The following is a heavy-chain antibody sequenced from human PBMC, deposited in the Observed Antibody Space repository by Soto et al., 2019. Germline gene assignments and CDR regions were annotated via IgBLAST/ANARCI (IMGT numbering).Heavy chain of an antibody. J-gene: IGHJ4*02. CDR2: ISYDGSNK. D-gene: IGHD6-19*01. Sequence: GGSLRLSCAASGFTFSSYGMHWVRQAPGKGLEWVAVISYDGSNKYYADSVKGRFTISRDNSKNTLYLQMNSLRAEDTAVYYCAKDRPTGTVAGTGFDYWGQGTLVTVSS. V-gene: IGHV3-30*18. CDR1: GFTFSSYG. CDR3: AKDRPTGTVAGTGFDY.